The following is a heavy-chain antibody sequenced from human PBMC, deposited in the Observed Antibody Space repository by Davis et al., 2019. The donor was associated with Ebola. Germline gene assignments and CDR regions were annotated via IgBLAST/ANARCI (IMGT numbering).Heavy chain of an antibody. CDR2: IKQDGSEK. CDR1: GFTFSSYW. J-gene: IGHJ4*02. Sequence: GESLKISCAASGFTFSSYWMSWVRQAPGKGLEWVANIKQDGSEKYYADSVKGRFTISRDNSKNTLYLQMNSLRAEDTAVYYCARRTPPDYWGQGTLVTVSS. V-gene: IGHV3-7*01. CDR3: ARRTPPDY.